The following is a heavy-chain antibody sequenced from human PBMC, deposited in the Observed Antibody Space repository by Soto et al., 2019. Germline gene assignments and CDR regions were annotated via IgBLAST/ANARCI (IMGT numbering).Heavy chain of an antibody. CDR2: IIPIFGTA. D-gene: IGHD3-10*01. CDR3: ASSYYGSGHSYYYYGMDV. J-gene: IGHJ6*02. Sequence: QVQLVQSGAEVKKPGSSVKVSCKASGGTFSSYAISWVRQAPGQGLEWMGGIIPIFGTANYAQKFQGRVKITADESTSPAYMELSSLRSEDTAVYSCASSYYGSGHSYYYYGMDVWGHGTTVTVSS. CDR1: GGTFSSYA. V-gene: IGHV1-69*01.